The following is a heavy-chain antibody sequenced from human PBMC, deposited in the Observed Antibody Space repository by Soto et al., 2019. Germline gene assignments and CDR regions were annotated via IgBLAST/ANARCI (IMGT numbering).Heavy chain of an antibody. Sequence: PSESLSRTCTVAGGSISSGGYYWSWIRQHPGKGLECIGYSYYSGSTYYNASLKSRVTISVDTSKNQFSLKLSSVTAADTAVSYCPIHPYSTSPHQGYYGMDVWSQGTTVTVAS. CDR1: GGSISSGGYY. D-gene: IGHD6-13*01. V-gene: IGHV4-31*03. CDR3: PIHPYSTSPHQGYYGMDV. CDR2: SYYSGST. J-gene: IGHJ6*02.